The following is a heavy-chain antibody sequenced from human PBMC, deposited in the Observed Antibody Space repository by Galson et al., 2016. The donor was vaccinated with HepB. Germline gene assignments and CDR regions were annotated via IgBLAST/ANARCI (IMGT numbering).Heavy chain of an antibody. J-gene: IGHJ4*02. Sequence: SETLSLTCTVSGGSISSSSYYWGWIRQPPGKGLEWIGSINFSGSTYNNPSLKSRVTISVDTSKNQFSLKMSSVTAADTAVYYCARTGDWLDFDYWGQGTLATVSS. CDR1: GGSISSSSYY. V-gene: IGHV4-39*01. CDR3: ARTGDWLDFDY. CDR2: INFSGST. D-gene: IGHD2-21*02.